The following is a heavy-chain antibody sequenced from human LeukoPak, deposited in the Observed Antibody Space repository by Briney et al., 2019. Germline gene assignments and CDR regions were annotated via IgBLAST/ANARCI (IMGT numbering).Heavy chain of an antibody. CDR1: GFTFSDYY. CDR2: ISSSGSTI. D-gene: IGHD2-2*01. J-gene: IGHJ6*03. Sequence: GGSLRLSCAASGFTFSDYYMSWIRQAPGKGLEWVSYISSSGSTIYYADSVKGRFTISRDNAKNSLYLQMNSLRAEDTAVYHCARVSPPAMVWRYYYYYMDAWGKGTTVTVSS. CDR3: ARVSPPAMVWRYYYYYMDA. V-gene: IGHV3-11*04.